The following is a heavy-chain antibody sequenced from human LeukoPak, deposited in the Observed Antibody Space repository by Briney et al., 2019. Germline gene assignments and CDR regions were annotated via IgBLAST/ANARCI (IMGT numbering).Heavy chain of an antibody. V-gene: IGHV1-18*01. D-gene: IGHD3-10*01. CDR3: ARELGGGYYYGSGSRGYFDY. CDR2: ISAYNGNT. CDR1: GYTFTSYG. J-gene: IGHJ4*02. Sequence: ASVKVSCKASGYTFTSYGISWVRQAPGQGLEWMGWISAYNGNTTYAQKLQGRVTMTTDTSTSTAYMELRSLRSDDTAVYYCARELGGGYYYGSGSRGYFDYWGQGTLVTVSS.